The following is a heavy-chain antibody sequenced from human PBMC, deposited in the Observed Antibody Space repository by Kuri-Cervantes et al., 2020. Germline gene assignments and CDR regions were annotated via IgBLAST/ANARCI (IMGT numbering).Heavy chain of an antibody. D-gene: IGHD4-17*01. CDR2: IWYDGSNK. CDR1: GFTFSSYG. V-gene: IGHV3-30*02. Sequence: GGSLRLSCAASGFTFSSYGMHWVRQAPGKGLEWVALIWYDGSNKNYADSVKGRFTISRDNSKNTMFLQMNSLRPEDTAVYYCAIQRTTVKTWDAFDIWGQGTTVTVSS. CDR3: AIQRTTVKTWDAFDI. J-gene: IGHJ3*02.